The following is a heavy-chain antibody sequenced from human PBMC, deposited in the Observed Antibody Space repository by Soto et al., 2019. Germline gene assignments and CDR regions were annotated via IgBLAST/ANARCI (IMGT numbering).Heavy chain of an antibody. D-gene: IGHD6-19*01. CDR3: GKFSDIEVPGMGDWFDP. J-gene: IGHJ5*02. CDR1: GFTFTSYG. Sequence: QVQLEESGGGVVQPGRSLRLSCKASGFTFTSYGMHWVRQAPGKGLEWVALISYDGSDKLYADSVEGRFTISRDNSKNTVYLQMNILRIEDTAMYHCGKFSDIEVPGMGDWFDPGGQGTLGTVTS. V-gene: IGHV3-30*18. CDR2: ISYDGSDK.